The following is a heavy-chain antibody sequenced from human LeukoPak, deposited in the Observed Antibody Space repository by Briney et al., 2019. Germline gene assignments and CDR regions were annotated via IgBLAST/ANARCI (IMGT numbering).Heavy chain of an antibody. J-gene: IGHJ4*01. V-gene: IGHV3-74*01. Sequence: PGGSLRLSCSASGFTLSNYWMHCVRQAPGKGLVWVARLHSDGAFTTYADSVKGRFTISRDTAKNTLYLQMNSLRVEDTAVYYCARFVVVTAGDYWGQGTLVTVSS. CDR1: GFTLSNYW. CDR2: LHSDGAFT. CDR3: ARFVVVTAGDY. D-gene: IGHD2-21*02.